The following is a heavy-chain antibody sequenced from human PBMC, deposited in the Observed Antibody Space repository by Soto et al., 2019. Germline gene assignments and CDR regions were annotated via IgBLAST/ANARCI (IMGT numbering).Heavy chain of an antibody. Sequence: QVQLQQGGAGLLTPSETLTLTCAVYGGAFSGYYWTWIRQPPGKGLECIGEINHSGSTNYNHALKGRVTISVDTSKNQFSLNLRSVTAADTAVYYCARRPELVTIFRVVIPLHSPDVDYWGQGTLVTVS. CDR2: INHSGST. J-gene: IGHJ4*02. V-gene: IGHV4-34*01. CDR1: GGAFSGYY. D-gene: IGHD3-3*01. CDR3: ARRPELVTIFRVVIPLHSPDVDY.